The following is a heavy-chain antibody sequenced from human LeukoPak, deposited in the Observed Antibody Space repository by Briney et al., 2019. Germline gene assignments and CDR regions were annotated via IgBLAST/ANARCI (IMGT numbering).Heavy chain of an antibody. CDR1: GYTFTSYD. J-gene: IGHJ4*02. CDR3: ARSNSGSWVRTVTTYFDY. D-gene: IGHD4-17*01. CDR2: MNPNSGNT. Sequence: GASVKVSCKASGYTFTSYDINWVRQATGQGLEWMGWMNPNSGNTGYAQKFQGRVTMTRNTSISTAYMELSSLRSEDTAVYYCARSNSGSWVRTVTTYFDYWGQGTLVTVSS. V-gene: IGHV1-8*01.